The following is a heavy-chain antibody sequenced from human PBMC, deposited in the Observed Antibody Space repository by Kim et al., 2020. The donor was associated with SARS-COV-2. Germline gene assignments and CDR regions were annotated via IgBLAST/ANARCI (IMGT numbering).Heavy chain of an antibody. CDR3: ARGSGATTWHYFDY. J-gene: IGHJ4*02. V-gene: IGHV4-59*13. CDR2: IYYSGST. CDR1: GGSISSYY. D-gene: IGHD5-12*01. Sequence: SETLSLTCTVSGGSISSYYWSWIRQPPGKGLEWIGYIYYSGSTNYTPSLKSRVTISVDTSKNQFSLKLSSVTAADTAVYYCARGSGATTWHYFDYWGQGTLVTVSS.